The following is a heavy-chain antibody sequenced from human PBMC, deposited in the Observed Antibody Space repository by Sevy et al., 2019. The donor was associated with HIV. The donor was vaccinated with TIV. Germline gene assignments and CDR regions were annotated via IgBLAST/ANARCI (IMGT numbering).Heavy chain of an antibody. Sequence: SETLSLTCNVSGDSISSYFWSWFRQPPGKGLEWIGYLYYSGSIEYNPSLRSRVTISVDTSKKHFSMKLRSVTAADTAMYYCARDSAVVPSALVYWGQGTLVTVSS. J-gene: IGHJ4*02. D-gene: IGHD2-21*01. CDR1: GDSISSYF. CDR2: LYYSGSI. V-gene: IGHV4-59*01. CDR3: ARDSAVVPSALVY.